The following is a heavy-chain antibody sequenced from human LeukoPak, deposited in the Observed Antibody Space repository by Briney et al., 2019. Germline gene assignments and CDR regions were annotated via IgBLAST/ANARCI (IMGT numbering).Heavy chain of an antibody. CDR1: GFIFSNSA. D-gene: IGHD6-19*01. CDR3: AKDIEEWLVKGGGCFDY. Sequence: GGSLRLSCAASGFIFSNSAMHWVRQAPGKGLEWVAVISYEGSNKYYADSVKGRFTISRDNSKNTLYLQMNSLRAEDTAVYYCAKDIEEWLVKGGGCFDYWGQGTLVTVSS. CDR2: ISYEGSNK. J-gene: IGHJ4*02. V-gene: IGHV3-30*18.